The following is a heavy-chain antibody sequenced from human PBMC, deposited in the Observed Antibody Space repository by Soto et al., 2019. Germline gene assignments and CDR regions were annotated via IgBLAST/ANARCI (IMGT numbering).Heavy chain of an antibody. CDR2: VFWTDEK. D-gene: IGHD4-17*01. V-gene: IGHV2-26*01. CDR1: GFSLSSARMG. J-gene: IGHJ5*01. CDR3: ARSKGGYGGNSGWFDS. Sequence: QVTLKESGPVKVKPTETLTLTCSVSGFSLSSARMGVSWIRQPPGKALEWLAHVFWTDEKSSSTSLKNRLTISKDTSKSQVVLTMTHMDPVDTATYYCARSKGGYGGNSGWFDSWGQGTLVTVSS.